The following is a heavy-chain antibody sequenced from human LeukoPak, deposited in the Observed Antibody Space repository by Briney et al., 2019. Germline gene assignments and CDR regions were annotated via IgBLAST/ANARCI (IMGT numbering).Heavy chain of an antibody. D-gene: IGHD3-22*01. CDR2: ISSSSSYI. CDR3: ARAYSYGTYYYDSSGYFAHFDY. V-gene: IGHV3-21*01. J-gene: IGHJ4*02. CDR1: GFTFSSYS. Sequence: PGGSLRLSCAASGFTFSSYSMNWVRQAPGKGLEWVSSISSSSSYIYYADSVKGRFTISRDNAKNSLYLQMNSLRAEDTAVYYCARAYSYGTYYYDSSGYFAHFDYWGQGTLVTVSS.